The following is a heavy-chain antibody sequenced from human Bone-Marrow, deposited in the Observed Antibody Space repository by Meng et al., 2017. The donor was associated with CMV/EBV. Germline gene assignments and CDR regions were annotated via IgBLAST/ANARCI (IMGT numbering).Heavy chain of an antibody. V-gene: IGHV1-46*01. CDR2: INPSGGST. CDR3: ARAPPGSYGSGTLDY. D-gene: IGHD3-10*01. Sequence: ASVKVSCKASGYTFTRYYMHWVRQAPGQGLEWMGSINPSGGSTRYAQKFQGRVTMTRDTSTSTVYMELSSLRSEDTAVYYCARAPPGSYGSGTLDYWGQGTLVTVSS. CDR1: GYTFTRYY. J-gene: IGHJ4*02.